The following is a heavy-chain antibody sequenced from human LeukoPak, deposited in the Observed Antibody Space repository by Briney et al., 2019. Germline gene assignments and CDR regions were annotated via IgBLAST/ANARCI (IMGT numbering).Heavy chain of an antibody. CDR1: GGSISSSSYY. V-gene: IGHV4-39*07. J-gene: IGHJ4*02. CDR3: ARQGGDYYDSSGYAGY. D-gene: IGHD3-22*01. CDR2: IYYSGST. Sequence: PSETLSLTCTVSGGSISSSSYYWGWIRQPPGKGLEWIGSIYYSGSTYYNPSLKSRVTISVDTSKNQFSLKLSSVTAADTAVYYCARQGGDYYDSSGYAGYWGREPWSPSPQ.